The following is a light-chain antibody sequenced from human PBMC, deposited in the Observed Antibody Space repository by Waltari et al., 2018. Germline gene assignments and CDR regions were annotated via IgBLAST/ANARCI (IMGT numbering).Light chain of an antibody. Sequence: QLVLTQSPSASASLGASVKLTCTLSSGHSSNIIAWLQQQPGKGPRYLMQVNSDGSHRKGEEIPERFSGSSSGAERYLTISSLQSEDEADYYCETGGHGTWVFGGGTKLTVL. J-gene: IGLJ3*02. CDR3: ETGGHGTWV. CDR1: SGHSSNI. CDR2: VNSDGSH. V-gene: IGLV4-69*01.